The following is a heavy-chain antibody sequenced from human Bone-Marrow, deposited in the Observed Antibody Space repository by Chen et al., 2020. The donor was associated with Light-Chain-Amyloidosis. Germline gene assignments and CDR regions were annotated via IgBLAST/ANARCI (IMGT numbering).Heavy chain of an antibody. J-gene: IGHJ4*02. CDR3: ATLDTYGYYFDS. Sequence: EVQLVETGGGLIQPGGSLRLSCAVSGFTVTGNYMGWVSQAPVKGLEWVSVIYSGGFTYYADSVEGRFTISRDHSKNTLFLQMNSLRAEDTAVYYCATLDTYGYYFDSWGQGTLVTVSS. D-gene: IGHD3-10*01. CDR1: GFTVTGNY. V-gene: IGHV3-53*02. CDR2: IYSGGFT.